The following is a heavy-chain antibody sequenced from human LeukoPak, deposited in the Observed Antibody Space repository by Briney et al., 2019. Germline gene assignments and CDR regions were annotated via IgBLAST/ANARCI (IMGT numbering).Heavy chain of an antibody. CDR3: ARAPYYSNARGYFDY. CDR2: IYYSGST. Sequence: SETLSLTCTVSGGSISSGGYCWSWLRQHQGPGLEWIGYIYYSGSTYYNPSLKSRVTISVDTSKNQFSLKLSSVTAADTAVYYCARAPYYSNARGYFDYWGQGTLVTVSS. CDR1: GGSISSGGYC. D-gene: IGHD4-4*01. V-gene: IGHV4-31*03. J-gene: IGHJ4*02.